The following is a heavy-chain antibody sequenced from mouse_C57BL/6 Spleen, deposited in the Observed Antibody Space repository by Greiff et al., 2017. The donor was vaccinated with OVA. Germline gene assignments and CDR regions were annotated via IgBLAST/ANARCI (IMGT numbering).Heavy chain of an antibody. CDR1: GYAFSSSW. V-gene: IGHV1-82*01. Sequence: VQLQQSGPELVKPGASVKISCKASGYAFSSSWMNWVKQRPGKGLEWIGRIYPGDGDTNYNGKFKGKATLTADKSSSPAYMQLSSLTSEDSAVYFCARSRVLGRNYFDYWGQGTTLTVSS. J-gene: IGHJ2*01. CDR3: ARSRVLGRNYFDY. CDR2: IYPGDGDT. D-gene: IGHD4-1*01.